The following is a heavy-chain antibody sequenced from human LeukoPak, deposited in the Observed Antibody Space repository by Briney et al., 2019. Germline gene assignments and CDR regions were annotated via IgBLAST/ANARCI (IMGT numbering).Heavy chain of an antibody. Sequence: PSETLSLTCAVYGGSFSGYYWRWIRQPPEKGLEWIGEINHSGSTNYNPSLKSRVTISVDTSKNQFSLKLSSVTAADTAVYYCARGVPAIYSSIHDNYYYYMDVWGKGTTVTVSS. V-gene: IGHV4-34*01. CDR3: ARGVPAIYSSIHDNYYYYMDV. CDR2: INHSGST. D-gene: IGHD6-6*01. CDR1: GGSFSGYY. J-gene: IGHJ6*03.